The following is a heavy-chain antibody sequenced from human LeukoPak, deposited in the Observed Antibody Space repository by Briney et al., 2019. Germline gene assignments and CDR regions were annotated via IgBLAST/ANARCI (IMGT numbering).Heavy chain of an antibody. D-gene: IGHD5-12*01. J-gene: IGHJ4*02. CDR3: ARAYSGYDPNDY. V-gene: IGHV1-46*01. CDR1: GYTFTSYY. CDR2: INPSGGST. Sequence: ASVTLSCKASGYTFTSYYMHWVRHAPRQGVEWRGIINPSGGSTTYAQKFQGRVTVTRDTSTSTVYMELSSLRSEDTAVYYCARAYSGYDPNDYWGQGTLVTVSS.